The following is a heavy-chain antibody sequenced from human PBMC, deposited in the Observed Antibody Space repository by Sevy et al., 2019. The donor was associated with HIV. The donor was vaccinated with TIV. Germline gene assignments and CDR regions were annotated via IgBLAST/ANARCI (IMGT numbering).Heavy chain of an antibody. J-gene: IGHJ4*02. CDR2: ITPIFGEA. D-gene: IGHD3-10*01. Sequence: ASVKVSCKTFGGTFSNYATGWVRQAPGQGLEWMGGITPIFGEAKYAQKFQGRVTITADKSSTTAYMELSSLRSEDTAVYFCARAIWLDSAGSVYYFDYWGQGTLVTVSS. V-gene: IGHV1-69*06. CDR3: ARAIWLDSAGSVYYFDY. CDR1: GGTFSNYA.